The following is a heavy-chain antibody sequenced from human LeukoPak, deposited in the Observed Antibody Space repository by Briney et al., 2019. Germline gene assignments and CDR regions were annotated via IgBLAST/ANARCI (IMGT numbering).Heavy chain of an antibody. V-gene: IGHV4-34*01. CDR3: ASGPPRRRIGYSYYYGMDV. Sequence: SETLSLTCAVYGGSFSGYYWSWLRQPPGKGLEWIGEINHSGSTNYNPSLKSRVTISVDTSKNQFSLKLSSVTAADTAVYYCASGPPRRRIGYSYYYGMDVWGQGTTVTVSS. D-gene: IGHD3-22*01. J-gene: IGHJ6*02. CDR2: INHSGST. CDR1: GGSFSGYY.